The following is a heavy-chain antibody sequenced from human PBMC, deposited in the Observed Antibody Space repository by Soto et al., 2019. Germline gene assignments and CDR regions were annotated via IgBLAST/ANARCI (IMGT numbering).Heavy chain of an antibody. CDR3: XRGPSGSNSGGYNWFDP. D-gene: IGHD1-26*01. J-gene: IGHJ5*02. CDR1: GFTFSSYS. Sequence: GGSLRLSCAASGFTFSSYSMNWVRQAPGKGLEWVSSISSSSSYIYYADSVKGRFTISRDNAKNSLYLQMNSLRAEDTAVYYCXRGPSGSNSGGYNWFDPWGQGTLVTVSS. V-gene: IGHV3-21*01. CDR2: ISSSSSYI.